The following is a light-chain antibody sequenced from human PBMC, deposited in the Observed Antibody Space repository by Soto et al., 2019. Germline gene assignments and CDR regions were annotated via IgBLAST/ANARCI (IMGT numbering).Light chain of an antibody. J-gene: IGKJ4*01. CDR2: DAS. V-gene: IGKV3-20*01. CDR3: QQYSSSPLT. CDR1: QSVSNSY. Sequence: EIVLTQSPGTLSLSPGERATLSCRASQSVSNSYLAWYQQKPGQAPRFLIYDASSRATGIPDRFSGSGSGTDFTLTISRLEPEDFAVYYCQQYSSSPLTFGGGTKVEI.